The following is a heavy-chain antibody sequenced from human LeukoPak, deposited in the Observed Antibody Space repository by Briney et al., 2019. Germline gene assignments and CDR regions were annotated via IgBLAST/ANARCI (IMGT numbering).Heavy chain of an antibody. J-gene: IGHJ3*01. CDR1: DDSFSSHY. D-gene: IGHD4-17*01. Sequence: SETLSLTCAVSDDSFSSHYWTWIRQPPGKGLEWIGYISYIGSTNYNPSLKSRVTISIDTSRNQFSLRLSSVTAADTAVYYCARDLVTVTKGFDVWGQGTVVSVSS. V-gene: IGHV4-59*11. CDR2: ISYIGST. CDR3: ARDLVTVTKGFDV.